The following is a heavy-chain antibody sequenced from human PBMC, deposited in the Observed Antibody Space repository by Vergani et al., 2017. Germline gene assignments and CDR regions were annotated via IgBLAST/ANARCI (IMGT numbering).Heavy chain of an antibody. CDR3: ARVTDYTITNPGDY. CDR2: ISYDGSNK. Sequence: VQLVESGGGLVQPGRSLRLSCAASGFTFSSYAMHWVRQAPGKGLEWVAVISYDGSNKYYADSVKGRFTISRDNSKNTPYLQMNSLRAEDTAVYYCARVTDYTITNPGDYWGQGTLVTVSS. D-gene: IGHD4-11*01. V-gene: IGHV3-30-3*01. J-gene: IGHJ4*02. CDR1: GFTFSSYA.